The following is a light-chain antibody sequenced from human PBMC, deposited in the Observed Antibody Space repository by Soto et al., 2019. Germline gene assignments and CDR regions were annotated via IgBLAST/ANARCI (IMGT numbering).Light chain of an antibody. CDR3: GSYASSSTLYV. J-gene: IGLJ1*01. V-gene: IGLV2-14*01. Sequence: QSELTQPASVSGSPGQSITISCTGTSSDVGGYNYVSWYQQHSGKAPKLMIYDVSNRPSGVSNRFSGSKSGNTASLTISGLQAEDEADYYCGSYASSSTLYVFGTGTKVTVL. CDR1: SSDVGGYNY. CDR2: DVS.